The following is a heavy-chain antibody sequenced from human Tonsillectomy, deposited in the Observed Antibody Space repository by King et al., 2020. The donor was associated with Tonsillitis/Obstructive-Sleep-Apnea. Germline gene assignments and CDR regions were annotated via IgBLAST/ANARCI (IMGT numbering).Heavy chain of an antibody. D-gene: IGHD2-2*01. J-gene: IGHJ2*01. Sequence: VQLVQSGAEVKTPGESLRISCSGSGYSFSTSWIGWVRQMPGKGLEWMGIIYPDDSDTKYNPSFEGQVTISADKFISTAYLQWSSLKASDTAIYYCARLDGLVVPTATHNYWHFDLWGRGTLVTVSS. CDR1: GYSFSTSW. CDR2: IYPDDSDT. V-gene: IGHV5-51*01. CDR3: ARLDGLVVPTATHNYWHFDL.